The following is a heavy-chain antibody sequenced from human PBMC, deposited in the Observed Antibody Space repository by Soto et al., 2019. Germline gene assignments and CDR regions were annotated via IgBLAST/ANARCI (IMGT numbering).Heavy chain of an antibody. D-gene: IGHD3-3*01. CDR3: ARDPSYYDFWSGYMGLGCYYYGMDV. V-gene: IGHV6-1*01. CDR2: TYYRSKWYN. Sequence: SQPLSLTCAISGDSVSSNSAAWNWIRQSPSRGLEWLGRTYYRSKWYNDYAVSVKSRITINPDTSKNQFSLQLNSVTPEDTAVYYCARDPSYYDFWSGYMGLGCYYYGMDVWGQGTTVTVSS. J-gene: IGHJ6*02. CDR1: GDSVSSNSAA.